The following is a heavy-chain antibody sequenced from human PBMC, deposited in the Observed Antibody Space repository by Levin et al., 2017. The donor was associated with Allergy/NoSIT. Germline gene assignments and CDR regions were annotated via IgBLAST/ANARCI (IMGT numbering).Heavy chain of an antibody. CDR1: GFTFSNAW. CDR2: IKSKTDGGTT. Sequence: TGGSLRLSCAASGFTFSNAWMSWVRQAPGKGLEWVGRIKSKTDGGTTDYAAPVKGRFTISRDDSKNTLYLQMNSLKTEDTAVYYCTTGVAVAGTEYFQHWGQGTLVTVSS. J-gene: IGHJ1*01. V-gene: IGHV3-15*01. CDR3: TTGVAVAGTEYFQH. D-gene: IGHD6-19*01.